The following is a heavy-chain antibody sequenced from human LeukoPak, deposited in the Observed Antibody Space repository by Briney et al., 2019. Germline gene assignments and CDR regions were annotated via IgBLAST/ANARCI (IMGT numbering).Heavy chain of an antibody. Sequence: PGGSLRLSCAASGFTFRSYWIHWVRQAPGKGLVWIGRIDNDGSDTIYADSVKGRFTVSRDNAKNTLYLQMNSLRAEDTAVYYCAKDIVAGTNVYWGQGTLVTVSS. D-gene: IGHD6-19*01. V-gene: IGHV3-74*01. CDR3: AKDIVAGTNVY. CDR2: IDNDGSDT. J-gene: IGHJ4*02. CDR1: GFTFRSYW.